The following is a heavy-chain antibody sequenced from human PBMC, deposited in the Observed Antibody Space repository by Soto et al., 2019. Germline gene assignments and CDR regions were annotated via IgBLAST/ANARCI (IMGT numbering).Heavy chain of an antibody. CDR3: AKDASSSSSPEYFQP. J-gene: IGHJ1*01. Sequence: GGSLRLSCSASGFTFNTYAMSWVRQAPGEGLEWVSGISGGGVETYYADSVKGRFTVSRDNSKDTLYLQMNSLRVEDTAVYFCAKDASSSSSPEYFQPWGQGTLVTVSS. CDR2: ISGGGVET. D-gene: IGHD6-19*01. CDR1: GFTFNTYA. V-gene: IGHV3-23*01.